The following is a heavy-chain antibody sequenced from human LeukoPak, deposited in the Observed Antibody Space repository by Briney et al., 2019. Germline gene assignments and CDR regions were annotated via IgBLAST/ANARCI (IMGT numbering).Heavy chain of an antibody. CDR2: ISSSVSTI. CDR1: GFTFSSYE. D-gene: IGHD6-19*01. V-gene: IGHV3-48*03. CDR3: ARDQDIAVAGTNYYYYGMDV. Sequence: TGGSLRLSCAASGFTFSSYEMKWVGQAPGKGREWVSYISSSVSTIYYADSVKGRFTISRDNAKNSLYLQMNTLRAEDTAVYYGARDQDIAVAGTNYYYYGMDVWGQGTTVTVSS. J-gene: IGHJ6*02.